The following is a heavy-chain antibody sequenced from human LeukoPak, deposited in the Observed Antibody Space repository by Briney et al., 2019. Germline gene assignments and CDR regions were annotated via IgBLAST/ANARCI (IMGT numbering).Heavy chain of an antibody. CDR2: IFGGGST. CDR3: ARENDMGYCSGGRCYKGYNAMDV. V-gene: IGHV3-53*01. CDR1: GFTVSSNY. D-gene: IGHD2-15*01. J-gene: IGHJ6*02. Sequence: GSLRLSCAASGFTVSSNYMSWVRQAPGKGLEWVSVIFGGGSTYYADSVKGRFTISRDNSKDTLYLQMNSLRAEDTAVYYCARENDMGYCSGGRCYKGYNAMDVWGQGTTVTVSS.